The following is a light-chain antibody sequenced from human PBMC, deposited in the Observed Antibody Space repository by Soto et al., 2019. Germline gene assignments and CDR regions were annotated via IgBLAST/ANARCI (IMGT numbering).Light chain of an antibody. CDR3: SSYTTSSTHGV. CDR2: EVS. V-gene: IGLV2-14*01. Sequence: QSALTQPASVSGSPGQSITISCTGTSSDVRGYNYVSWYQQHPGKAPKLMIYEVSNRPSGVSNRFSGSKSGNTASLTISGLQAEDEADYYCSSYTTSSTHGVFGGGTKLTVL. CDR1: SSDVRGYNY. J-gene: IGLJ3*02.